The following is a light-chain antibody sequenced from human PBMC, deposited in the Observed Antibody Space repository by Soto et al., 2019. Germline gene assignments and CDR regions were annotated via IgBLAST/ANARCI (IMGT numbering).Light chain of an antibody. Sequence: EIVLTQSPATLSLSPGDTATLSCRASQSVTSSLAWFQQKPGQAPRLLIYDVSRRATAIPARFSGSGSGTDFTLTIRSREPEDFAVYYCQQRTTWPTFGGGTKVEIK. CDR2: DVS. J-gene: IGKJ4*01. V-gene: IGKV3-11*01. CDR1: QSVTSS. CDR3: QQRTTWPT.